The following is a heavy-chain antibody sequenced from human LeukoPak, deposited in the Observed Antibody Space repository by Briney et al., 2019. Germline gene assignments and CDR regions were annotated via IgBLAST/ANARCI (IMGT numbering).Heavy chain of an antibody. Sequence: PGGSLRLSCAASGFTFDDYYMTWIRQAPGQGLQWITSISASGTILLYADSVKGRFTVSRDNAKNSLFLQMNSLRADDTAVYYCARHMVLSPCDPWGQGTLVTVSS. CDR3: ARHMVLSPCDP. CDR1: GFTFDDYY. V-gene: IGHV3-11*01. J-gene: IGHJ5*02. D-gene: IGHD4/OR15-4a*01. CDR2: ISASGTIL.